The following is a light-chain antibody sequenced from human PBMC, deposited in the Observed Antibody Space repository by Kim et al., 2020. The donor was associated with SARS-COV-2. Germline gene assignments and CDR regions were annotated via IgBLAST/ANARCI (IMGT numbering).Light chain of an antibody. CDR2: QDS. CDR1: KLGDKY. Sequence: GSPGQTASITCSGDKLGDKYACWYQQKPGQSPVLVIYQDSKRPSGIPERFSGSNSGNTATLTISETQAMDEADYYCQAWDSSTYVFGTGTKVTVL. V-gene: IGLV3-1*01. CDR3: QAWDSSTYV. J-gene: IGLJ1*01.